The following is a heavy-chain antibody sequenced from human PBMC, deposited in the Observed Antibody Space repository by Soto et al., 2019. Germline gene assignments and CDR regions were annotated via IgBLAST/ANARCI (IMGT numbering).Heavy chain of an antibody. D-gene: IGHD2-8*02. CDR1: GCSLSSGDYY. CDR2: IYYSGIT. Sequence: PSETLSLTCTVSGCSLSSGDYYWSWIRQPPGRVLEWIGYIYYSGITYYNPSLKSRVTISVDTSKNQFSLKLSSVTAADTAVYYCARTEVLRSNWFDPWGQGTQVTVSS. J-gene: IGHJ5*02. V-gene: IGHV4-30-4*01. CDR3: ARTEVLRSNWFDP.